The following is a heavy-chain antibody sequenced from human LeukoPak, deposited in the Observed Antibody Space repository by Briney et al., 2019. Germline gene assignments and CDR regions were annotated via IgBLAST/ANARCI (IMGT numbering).Heavy chain of an antibody. D-gene: IGHD6-13*01. Sequence: ASVKVSCMTSGYTFTSYGISWVRQAPGQGLEWMGWISAYNSNTNYAQKLQGRATMTTDTSTSTAYMELRSLRSDDTAVYYCARGRAGEQQLVDYWGQGTLVTVSS. CDR1: GYTFTSYG. CDR2: ISAYNSNT. J-gene: IGHJ4*02. V-gene: IGHV1-18*01. CDR3: ARGRAGEQQLVDY.